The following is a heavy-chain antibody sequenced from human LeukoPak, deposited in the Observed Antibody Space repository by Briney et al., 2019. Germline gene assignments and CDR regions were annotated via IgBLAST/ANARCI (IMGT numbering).Heavy chain of an antibody. CDR1: GGSFSDYY. D-gene: IGHD1-1*01. J-gene: IGHJ4*02. CDR3: ARGGGWGNWNDAVDY. CDR2: INHSGSS. V-gene: IGHV4-34*01. Sequence: SETLSLTCAVYGGSFSDYYWSWIRQPPGKGLEWIGEINHSGSSSYNPSLKSRVTISVDTSKNQFSLKLTSVTAADTAVYYCARGGGWGNWNDAVDYWGQGTLVTVSS.